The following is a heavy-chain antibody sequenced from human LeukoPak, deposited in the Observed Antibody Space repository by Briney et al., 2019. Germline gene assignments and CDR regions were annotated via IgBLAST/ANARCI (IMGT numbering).Heavy chain of an antibody. CDR2: IYSGGST. V-gene: IGHV3-53*01. CDR3: ARDGHYDSSADFDY. Sequence: PGGSLRLSCAASGFTVSSNYMSWVRQAPGKGLEWVSVIYSGGSTYYADSVKGRFIISRDNSKNTLYLQMNSLRAEDTAVYYCARDGHYDSSADFDYWGQGTLVTVSA. D-gene: IGHD3-22*01. CDR1: GFTVSSNY. J-gene: IGHJ4*02.